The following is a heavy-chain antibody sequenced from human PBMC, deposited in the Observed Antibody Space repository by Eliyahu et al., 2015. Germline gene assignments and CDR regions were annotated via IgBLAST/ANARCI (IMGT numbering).Heavy chain of an antibody. CDR3: ARDRVVAGRINSSGGSDYYYYMDV. Sequence: EVQLVESGGGLVQPGGSLRLSCAASGFTVRSNYXXXXXQAPGKGLEWVSXIYSGGDTYYADSVKGRFTISRHNSKNTLYLQMNRLRAEDTAVYYCARDRVVAGRINSSGGSDYYYYMDVWGKGTTVTVSS. CDR2: IYSGGDT. CDR1: GFTVRSNY. V-gene: IGHV3-53*04. J-gene: IGHJ6*03. D-gene: IGHD6-19*01.